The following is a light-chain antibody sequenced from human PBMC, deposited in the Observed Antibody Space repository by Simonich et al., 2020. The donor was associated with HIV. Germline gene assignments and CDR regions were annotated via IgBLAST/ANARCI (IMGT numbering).Light chain of an antibody. CDR2: EGS. CDR1: SSDVGRYNL. V-gene: IGLV2-23*03. CDR3: CSYAGSYIFVV. J-gene: IGLJ2*01. Sequence: QSALTQPASVSGSPGQSITISCTGTSSDVGRYNLVSWYQQHPGKAPKLMIYEGSKRPSGVPDRFSGSKSGNTASLTISGLQAEDEAEYYCCSYAGSYIFVVFGGGTKLTVL.